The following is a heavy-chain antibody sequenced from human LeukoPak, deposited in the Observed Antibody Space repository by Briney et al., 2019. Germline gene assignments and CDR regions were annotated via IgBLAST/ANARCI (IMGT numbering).Heavy chain of an antibody. Sequence: SVKGRSTISRDNAKNSLYLQMSSLRAEDTAVYYCARGMYCGDDCFGAFDIWGQGTMVTVSS. J-gene: IGHJ3*02. CDR3: ARGMYCGDDCFGAFDI. V-gene: IGHV3-21*01. D-gene: IGHD2-21*02.